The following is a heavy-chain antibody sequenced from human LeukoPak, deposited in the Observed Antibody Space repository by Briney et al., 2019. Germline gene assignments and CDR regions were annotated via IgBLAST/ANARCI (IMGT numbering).Heavy chain of an antibody. CDR2: ISNSGTTK. J-gene: IGHJ4*02. Sequence: GGSLTLSCPASGFTFGSYEMNWVRQAPGRGLEWVSYISNSGTTKYYAASVKGRITISRDNAKNSRYLQMNSLRAEDTAVYYCARAFGSGSYSFWGQGTLVSVSS. CDR1: GFTFGSYE. CDR3: ARAFGSGSYSF. D-gene: IGHD3-10*01. V-gene: IGHV3-48*03.